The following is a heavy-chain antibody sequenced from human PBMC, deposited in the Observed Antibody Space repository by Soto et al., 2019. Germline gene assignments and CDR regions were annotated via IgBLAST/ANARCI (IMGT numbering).Heavy chain of an antibody. J-gene: IGHJ4*02. D-gene: IGHD3-10*01. CDR1: GGFTSTNNW. Sequence: QLQLQESGPGLVRPSGTLSLTCAVSGGFTSTNNWWSWVRQPPGKGLEWIGDAYHSGSTEYNPSLKSRVIISVDKSKNQISLKLTSATAADTAVYYCARSPPSSYYGGSGTFDYWGQGTLVTVSS. CDR3: ARSPPSSYYGGSGTFDY. V-gene: IGHV4-4*02. CDR2: AYHSGST.